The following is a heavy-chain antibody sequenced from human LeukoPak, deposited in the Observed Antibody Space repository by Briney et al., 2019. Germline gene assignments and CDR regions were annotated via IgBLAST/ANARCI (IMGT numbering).Heavy chain of an antibody. D-gene: IGHD3-3*01. V-gene: IGHV3-21*01. CDR2: ISSSSSYI. Sequence: PGGTLRLSCAASGFTFSSYSMNWVRQAPGKGLEWVSSISSSSSYIYYADSVKGRFTISRDNAKNSLYLQMNSLRAEDTAVYYCARCITIFGVVDYYMDVWGKGTTVTVSS. J-gene: IGHJ6*03. CDR1: GFTFSSYS. CDR3: ARCITIFGVVDYYMDV.